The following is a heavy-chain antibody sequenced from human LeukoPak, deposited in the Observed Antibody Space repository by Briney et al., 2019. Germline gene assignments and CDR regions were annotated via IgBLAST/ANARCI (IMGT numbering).Heavy chain of an antibody. V-gene: IGHV3-15*01. CDR1: GFTFKNVW. J-gene: IGHJ4*02. D-gene: IGHD2-15*01. CDR3: ATVKKVANALDY. CDR2: IKSITSGGTT. Sequence: GGSLRLSCAASGFTFKNVWMNWVRQAPGKGLEWVGRIKSITSGGTTDYAAPAKGRFTISRDDSKTTLSLQMNSLEAEDTAVYFCATVKKVANALDYWGQGTLVTVSS.